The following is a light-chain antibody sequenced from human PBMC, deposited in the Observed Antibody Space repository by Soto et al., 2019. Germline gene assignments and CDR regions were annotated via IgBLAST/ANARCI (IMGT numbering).Light chain of an antibody. CDR1: SGHSSYA. V-gene: IGLV4-69*01. CDR2: LNSDGSH. CDR3: QTWGTDTYVI. J-gene: IGLJ2*01. Sequence: QSVLTQSPSASASLGASVKLTCTLSSGHSSYAIAWHQQLPEKGPRFLMKLNSDGSHNKGDGIPDRFSGYRSGAECYLTISSLQSEDEADYYCQTWGTDTYVIFGGGTKLTV.